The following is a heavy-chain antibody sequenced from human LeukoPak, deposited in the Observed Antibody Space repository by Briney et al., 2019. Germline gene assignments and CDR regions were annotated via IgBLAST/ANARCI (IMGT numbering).Heavy chain of an antibody. CDR1: GFTFSSYA. Sequence: GGSLRLSRAASGFTFSSYAMSWVRQAPGKGLEWVSAISGSGGSTYYADSVKGRFTISRDNTKNTLYLQMNSLRAEDTAVYYCAMWIQVWKFDYWGQGTLVTVSS. CDR2: ISGSGGST. V-gene: IGHV3-23*01. D-gene: IGHD5-18*01. CDR3: AMWIQVWKFDY. J-gene: IGHJ4*02.